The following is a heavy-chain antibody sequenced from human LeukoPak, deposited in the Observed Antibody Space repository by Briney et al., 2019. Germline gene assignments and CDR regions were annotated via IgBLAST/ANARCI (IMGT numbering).Heavy chain of an antibody. CDR2: IIPILGIA. D-gene: IGHD5-24*01. CDR1: GGTFSSYA. J-gene: IGHJ4*02. Sequence: SVKVSCKASGGTFSSYAISWVRQAPGPGLEWMGRIIPILGIANYAQKFQGRVTITADKSTSTAYMELSSLRSEDTAVYYCARVGGDGYNDYWGQGTLVTVSS. CDR3: ARVGGDGYNDY. V-gene: IGHV1-69*04.